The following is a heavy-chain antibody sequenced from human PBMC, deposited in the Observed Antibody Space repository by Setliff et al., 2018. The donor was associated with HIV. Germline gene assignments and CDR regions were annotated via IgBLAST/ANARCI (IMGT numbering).Heavy chain of an antibody. V-gene: IGHV1-69*13. CDR1: GGTFSGYA. Sequence: ASVKVSCKASGGTFSGYAFSWVRQAPGQGLDWMGGIIPIFGSPTYAQRSQGRLTITADESTSTAYMELSSLRSEDTAVYYCTRDRNLNREPYYFDYWGQGTLVTVSS. J-gene: IGHJ4*02. CDR3: TRDRNLNREPYYFDY. CDR2: IIPIFGSP. D-gene: IGHD1-1*01.